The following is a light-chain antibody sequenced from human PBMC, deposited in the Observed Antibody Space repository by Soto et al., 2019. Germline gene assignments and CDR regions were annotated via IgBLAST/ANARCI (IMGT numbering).Light chain of an antibody. CDR3: QQYNNWPLA. CDR1: QNVNSN. CDR2: GAS. V-gene: IGKV3-15*01. Sequence: IVMTQSPATLSVSPGERATLSCRASQNVNSNLAWYQQKPGQAPRLLIYGASTRATGIPARFSGSGSGTEFTFTISSLQSEDFAVYYCQQYNNWPLAFGGGTRVEIK. J-gene: IGKJ4*01.